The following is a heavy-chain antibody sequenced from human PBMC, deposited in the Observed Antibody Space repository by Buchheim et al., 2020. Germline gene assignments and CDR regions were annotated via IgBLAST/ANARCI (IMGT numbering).Heavy chain of an antibody. J-gene: IGHJ6*02. Sequence: QVQLVQSGAEVKKPGASVKVSCKASGYTFTGYYMHWVRQAPGQGLEWMGWINPNSGGTNYAQKFQGRVTMTRDTSISTAYMVLSRLRSDDTAVYYWARDHPLGYCSSTSCAYYYYGMDVWGQGTT. V-gene: IGHV1-2*02. D-gene: IGHD2-2*01. CDR1: GYTFTGYY. CDR2: INPNSGGT. CDR3: ARDHPLGYCSSTSCAYYYYGMDV.